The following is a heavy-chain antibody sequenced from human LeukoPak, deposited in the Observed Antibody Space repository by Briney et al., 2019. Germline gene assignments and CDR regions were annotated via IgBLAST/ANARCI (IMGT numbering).Heavy chain of an antibody. CDR1: GFTFSSYW. CDR3: ARDWRLDWFDP. CDR2: IKQDGSEK. D-gene: IGHD3-3*01. Sequence: GGSLRLSCAGSGFTFSSYWMSWVRQAPGKGLEWVAIIKQDGSEKYYVDSVKGRFTISRDNAKNSLYLQMNSLRAEDTAVYYCARDWRLDWFDPWGQGTLVTVSS. J-gene: IGHJ5*02. V-gene: IGHV3-7*01.